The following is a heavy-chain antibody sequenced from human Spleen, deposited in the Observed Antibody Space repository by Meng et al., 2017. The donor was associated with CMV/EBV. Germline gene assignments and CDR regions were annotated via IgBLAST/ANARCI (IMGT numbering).Heavy chain of an antibody. CDR3: AKEASHSSSWYAARIDY. J-gene: IGHJ4*02. V-gene: IGHV3-7*01. CDR2: IKQDGGET. Sequence: GESLKISCAASGFTFSNYWMSWVRQAPGKGLEWVANIKQDGGETYYVDSVKGRFTISRDNAKNSLYLQMSSLRAEDTAVYYCAKEASHSSSWYAARIDYWGQGTLVTVSS. D-gene: IGHD6-13*01. CDR1: GFTFSNYW.